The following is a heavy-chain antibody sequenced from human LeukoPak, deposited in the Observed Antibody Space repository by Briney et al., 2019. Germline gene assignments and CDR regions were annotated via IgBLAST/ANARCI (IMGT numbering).Heavy chain of an antibody. CDR2: IYYSGST. CDR1: GGSISSGGYY. V-gene: IGHV4-31*03. D-gene: IGHD2-2*02. Sequence: SETLSLTCTVSGGSISSGGYYWSWIRQHPGKGLEWIGYIYYSGSTYYNPSLKSRVTISVDTSKNQFSLKLSSVTAADTAVYYCARVEYCSRTSCYKDYYYYYMDVWGKGTTVTVSS. CDR3: ARVEYCSRTSCYKDYYYYYMDV. J-gene: IGHJ6*03.